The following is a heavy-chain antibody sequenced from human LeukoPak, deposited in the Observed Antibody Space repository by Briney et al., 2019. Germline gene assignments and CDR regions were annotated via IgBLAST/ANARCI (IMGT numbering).Heavy chain of an antibody. Sequence: SETLSLTCTVSGGSISIGAYFWSWIRQPPGKDLEWIGYIYYGVSTYYNPYLQSRVTISVDTSKSQFSLKLSSVTAADTAAYYCARGTCSSTTCSRRLRFFDYWGHETLVIVSS. CDR2: IYYGVST. D-gene: IGHD2-2*01. CDR3: ARGTCSSTTCSRRLRFFDY. CDR1: GGSISIGAYF. V-gene: IGHV4-30-4*08. J-gene: IGHJ4*01.